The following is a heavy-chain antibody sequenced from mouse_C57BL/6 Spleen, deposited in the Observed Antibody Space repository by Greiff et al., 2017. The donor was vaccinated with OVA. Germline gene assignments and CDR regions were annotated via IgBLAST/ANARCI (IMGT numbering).Heavy chain of an antibody. J-gene: IGHJ4*01. CDR2: INPSTGGT. CDR1: GYSFTGYY. D-gene: IGHD6-1*01. Sequence: EVKLVESGPELVKPGASVKISCKASGYSFTGYYMNWVKQSPEKSLEWIGEINPSTGGTTYNQKFKAKATLTVDKSSSTAYMQLKSLTSEDSAVYYCARQPFYYAMDYWGQGTSVTVSS. CDR3: ARQPFYYAMDY. V-gene: IGHV1-42*01.